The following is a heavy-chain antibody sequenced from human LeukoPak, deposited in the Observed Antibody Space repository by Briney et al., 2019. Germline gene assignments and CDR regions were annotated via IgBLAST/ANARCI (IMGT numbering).Heavy chain of an antibody. Sequence: SLRXSCAASXXTXXSXXMNWVRXAPGKGLXWLSXIXSSGGSIYYVDSVKGRFTTSRDDARNSLYLQMSSLRVEDTAVYYCARDRPSSTWYEGDAMDVWGQGTMVTVSS. V-gene: IGHV3-48*01. CDR3: ARDRPSSTWYEGDAMDV. J-gene: IGHJ6*02. CDR2: IXSSGGSI. CDR1: XXTXXSXX. D-gene: IGHD6-13*01.